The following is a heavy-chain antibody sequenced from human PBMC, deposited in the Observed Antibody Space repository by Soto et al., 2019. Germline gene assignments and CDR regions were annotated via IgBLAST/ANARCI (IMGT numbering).Heavy chain of an antibody. CDR1: GGSISSGGYS. CDR2: ISQSGNT. CDR3: ARGIDYGNSSYYLDY. D-gene: IGHD6-6*01. Sequence: SETLSLTCAVSGGSISSGGYSWNWIRQPPGKGLEWIGYISQSGNTYQNPSLKSRGTISVDRSKNQFSLKLTSVTAADTAIYYCARGIDYGNSSYYLDYWGQGTQVTVSS. V-gene: IGHV4-30-2*01. J-gene: IGHJ4*02.